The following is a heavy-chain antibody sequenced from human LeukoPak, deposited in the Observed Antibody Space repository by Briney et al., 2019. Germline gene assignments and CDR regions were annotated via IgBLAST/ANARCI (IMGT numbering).Heavy chain of an antibody. D-gene: IGHD3-9*01. CDR2: INPNSGGT. CDR1: GYTFTGYY. J-gene: IGHJ6*02. V-gene: IGHV1-2*06. CDR3: ARVPDILTGYYYYYYGMDV. Sequence: ASVKVPCKASGYTFTGYYMHWVRQAPGQGLEWMGRINPNSGGTNYAQKFQGRVTMTRDTSISTAYMELSRLRSDDTAVYYCARVPDILTGYYYYYYGMDVWGQGTTVTVSS.